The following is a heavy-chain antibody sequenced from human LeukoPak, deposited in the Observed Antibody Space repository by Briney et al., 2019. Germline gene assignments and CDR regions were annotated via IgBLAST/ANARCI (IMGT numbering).Heavy chain of an antibody. Sequence: PGGSLRLSCAASGFTFSSYGMHWVRQAPGKGLEWVAFIRYDGSNKYYADSVKGRFTISRDNSKNTLYLQMNSLRAEDTAVYYCANLPDYDFWSGLERDYWGQGTLVTVSS. D-gene: IGHD3-3*01. CDR1: GFTFSSYG. CDR3: ANLPDYDFWSGLERDY. J-gene: IGHJ4*02. CDR2: IRYDGSNK. V-gene: IGHV3-30*02.